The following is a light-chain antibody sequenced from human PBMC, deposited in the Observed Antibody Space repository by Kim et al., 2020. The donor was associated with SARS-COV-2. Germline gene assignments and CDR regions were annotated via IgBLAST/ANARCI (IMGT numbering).Light chain of an antibody. J-gene: IGKJ1*01. CDR2: TAS. CDR3: QQTYSASRT. V-gene: IGKV1-39*01. CDR1: QDISRY. Sequence: DIQMTQSPSSLSASVGDRVTITFRASQDISRYLNWYQQKPGKAPKLLIYTASSLQSGVPSRFTGSGSETDFTLTISSLQPDDFATYYSQQTYSASRTFGQGTKVDIK.